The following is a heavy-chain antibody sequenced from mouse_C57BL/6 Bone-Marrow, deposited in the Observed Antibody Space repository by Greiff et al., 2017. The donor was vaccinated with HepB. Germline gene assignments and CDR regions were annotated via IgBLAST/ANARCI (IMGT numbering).Heavy chain of an antibody. CDR3: ARSILRDWYFDV. J-gene: IGHJ1*03. D-gene: IGHD1-1*01. CDR1: GYTFTSYG. V-gene: IGHV1-81*01. Sequence: QVHVKQSGAELARPGASVKLSCKASGYTFTSYGISWVKQRTGQGLEWIGEIYPRSGNTYYNEKFKGKATLTADKSSSTAYMELRSLTSEDSAVYFCARSILRDWYFDVWGTGTTVTVSS. CDR2: IYPRSGNT.